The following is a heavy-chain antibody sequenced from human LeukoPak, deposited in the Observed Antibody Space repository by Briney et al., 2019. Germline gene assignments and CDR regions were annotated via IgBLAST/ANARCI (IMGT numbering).Heavy chain of an antibody. J-gene: IGHJ4*02. V-gene: IGHV3-21*01. D-gene: IGHD6-6*01. CDR3: ARDLGAIPSSSVAGDY. Sequence: GGSLRLSCAASGFTFSSYSMNWVRQAPGKGLEWVSSISSSSSYIYYADSVKGRFTISRDNAKNSLYLQMNSLRAEDTAVYYCARDLGAIPSSSVAGDYWGQGTLVTVSS. CDR2: ISSSSSYI. CDR1: GFTFSSYS.